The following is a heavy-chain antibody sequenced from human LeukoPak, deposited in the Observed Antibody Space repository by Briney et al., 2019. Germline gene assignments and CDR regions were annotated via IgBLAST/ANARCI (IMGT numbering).Heavy chain of an antibody. D-gene: IGHD3-10*01. CDR3: ARAGSGSYYGFDY. CDR2: IIPIFGTA. V-gene: IGHV1-69*01. CDR1: GGTFSSYA. Sequence: ASVMVSCKASGGTFSSYAISWVRQAPGQGLEWMGGIIPIFGTANYAQKFQGRVTITADESTSTAYMELSSLRSEDTAVYYCARAGSGSYYGFDYWGQGTLVTVSS. J-gene: IGHJ4*02.